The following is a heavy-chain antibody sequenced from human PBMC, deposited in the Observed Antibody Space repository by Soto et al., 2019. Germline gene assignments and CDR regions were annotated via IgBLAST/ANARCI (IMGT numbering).Heavy chain of an antibody. Sequence: GGSLRLSCAASGFTFSSYGMQWVRRAPGKGLEWVAVISYDGNNKYYADSVKGRFTISRDNFKNPLYLQMDSLRAEDTAMYYCAKDHLETTVTTPSYWGQGTLVTVS. J-gene: IGHJ4*02. V-gene: IGHV3-30*18. CDR3: AKDHLETTVTTPSY. D-gene: IGHD4-17*01. CDR1: GFTFSSYG. CDR2: ISYDGNNK.